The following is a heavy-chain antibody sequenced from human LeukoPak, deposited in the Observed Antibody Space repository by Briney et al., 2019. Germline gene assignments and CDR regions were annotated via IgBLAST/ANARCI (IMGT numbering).Heavy chain of an antibody. CDR3: ARGNLRFLEWLLYRFQGFDY. D-gene: IGHD3-3*01. CDR2: INHSGST. J-gene: IGHJ4*02. CDR1: GGSFSGYY. Sequence: PSETLSLTCAVYGGSFSGYYWSWIRQPPGKGLEWIGEINHSGSTNYNPSLKSRVTISVDTSKNQFSLKLSSVTAADTAVYYCARGNLRFLEWLLYRFQGFDYWGQGTLVTVSS. V-gene: IGHV4-34*01.